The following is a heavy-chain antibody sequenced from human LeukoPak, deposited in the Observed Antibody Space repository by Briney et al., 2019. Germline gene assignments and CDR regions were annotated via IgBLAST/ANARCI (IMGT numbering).Heavy chain of an antibody. CDR1: GYTFSNYA. J-gene: IGHJ5*02. CDR3: TEDSVAAAGTAWFDP. Sequence: PGGSLRLSCAASGYTFSNYAMTWVRQAPGKRLEWVSGISHNGDRIYYADSVKGRFTISRDNSKNTLYLQMNSLRPEDTALYYCTEDSVAAAGTAWFDPWGQGTLVTVSS. CDR2: ISHNGDRI. D-gene: IGHD6-13*01. V-gene: IGHV3-23*01.